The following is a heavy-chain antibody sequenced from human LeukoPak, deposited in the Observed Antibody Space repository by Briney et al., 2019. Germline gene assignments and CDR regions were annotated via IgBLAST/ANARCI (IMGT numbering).Heavy chain of an antibody. J-gene: IGHJ4*02. CDR3: ARTPRYDSSGYPYYFDY. D-gene: IGHD3-22*01. CDR1: GFTLSSYA. Sequence: GGSLRLSRAASGFTLSSYAMHWVRQAPGKGLEWVAVISYDGSNKYYADSVKGRFTISRDNSKNTLYLQMNSLRAEDTAVYYCARTPRYDSSGYPYYFDYWGQGTLVTVSS. V-gene: IGHV3-30-3*01. CDR2: ISYDGSNK.